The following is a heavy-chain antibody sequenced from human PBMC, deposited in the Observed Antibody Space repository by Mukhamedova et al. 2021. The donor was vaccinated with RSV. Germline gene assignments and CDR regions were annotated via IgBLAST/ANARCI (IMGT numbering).Heavy chain of an antibody. D-gene: IGHD3-22*01. CDR2: INAGNGNT. V-gene: IGHV1-3*01. Sequence: WINAGNGNTKYSQKFQGRVTITRDTSASTAYMELSSLRSEDTAVYYCARSIGLYDSSGYKYFDLWGRGTLVTVSS. CDR3: ARSIGLYDSSGYKYFDL. J-gene: IGHJ2*01.